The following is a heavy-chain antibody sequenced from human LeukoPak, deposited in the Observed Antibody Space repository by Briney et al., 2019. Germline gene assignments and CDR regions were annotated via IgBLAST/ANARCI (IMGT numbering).Heavy chain of an antibody. D-gene: IGHD3-10*01. J-gene: IGHJ6*03. V-gene: IGHV4-34*01. CDR2: INHSGST. Sequence: SETLSLTCAVYGGSFSGHYWNWIRQPPGKGLEWIGEINHSGSTNYNPSLKSRVTISVDTSKNQFSLKLSSVTAADTAVYYCARAGHITMVRGVITGRYYMDVWGKGTTVTISS. CDR3: ARAGHITMVRGVITGRYYMDV. CDR1: GGSFSGHY.